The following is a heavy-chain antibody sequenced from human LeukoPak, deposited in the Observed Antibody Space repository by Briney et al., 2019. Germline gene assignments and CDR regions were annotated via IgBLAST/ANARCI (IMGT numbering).Heavy chain of an antibody. CDR2: INHSGST. Sequence: PSETLSLTCAVYGGSFSGYYWSWIRQPPGKGLEWIGEINHSGSTNYNPSLKSRVTISVDASKNQFSLKLSSVTAADTAVYYCARGVYSSGYFDYWGQGTLVTVSS. V-gene: IGHV4-34*01. D-gene: IGHD6-19*01. CDR1: GGSFSGYY. CDR3: ARGVYSSGYFDY. J-gene: IGHJ4*02.